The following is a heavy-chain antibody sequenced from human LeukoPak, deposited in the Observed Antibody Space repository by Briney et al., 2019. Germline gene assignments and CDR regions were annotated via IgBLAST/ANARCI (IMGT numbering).Heavy chain of an antibody. D-gene: IGHD5-18*01. CDR1: GFTFSSYA. Sequence: GGSLRLSCAASGFTFSSYAMSWVRQAPGKGLEWVSAMSGSGGSTYCADSVKGRFTISRDNSKNMLYLQMNSLRAEDTAIYYCARQPADYWGQGTLVTVSS. CDR3: ARQPADY. J-gene: IGHJ4*02. V-gene: IGHV3-23*01. CDR2: MSGSGGST.